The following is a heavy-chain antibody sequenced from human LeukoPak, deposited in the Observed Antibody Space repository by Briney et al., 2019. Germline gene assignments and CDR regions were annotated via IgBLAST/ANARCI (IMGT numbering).Heavy chain of an antibody. J-gene: IGHJ4*02. CDR3: ARWYCSGGTCFHLDD. CDR2: IFSSGSA. V-gene: IGHV4-59*08. CDR1: GGSISGYY. Sequence: PSETLSLTCTVSGGSISGYYWGWIRQPPGKGLEWIGYIFSSGSAAYNPSLRSRVTASIDTSKNQFSLKLSSVTAADTAVYYCARWYCSGGTCFHLDDWGQGTLVTVSS. D-gene: IGHD2-15*01.